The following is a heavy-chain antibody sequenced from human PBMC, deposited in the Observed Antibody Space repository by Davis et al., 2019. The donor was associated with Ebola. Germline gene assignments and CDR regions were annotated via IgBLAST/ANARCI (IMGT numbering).Heavy chain of an antibody. D-gene: IGHD6-13*01. V-gene: IGHV4-30-2*01. Sequence: MPSETLSLTCAVSGGSISSGGYSWSWIRQPPSSLLLWIGYIYHSGSTYYNPSLKSRVTISVGRSKNQFSLKLSSLTAADTAVYYCARGKPFGSSFWFDPWGQGTLVTVSS. CDR1: GGSISSGGYS. CDR3: ARGKPFGSSFWFDP. CDR2: IYHSGST. J-gene: IGHJ5*02.